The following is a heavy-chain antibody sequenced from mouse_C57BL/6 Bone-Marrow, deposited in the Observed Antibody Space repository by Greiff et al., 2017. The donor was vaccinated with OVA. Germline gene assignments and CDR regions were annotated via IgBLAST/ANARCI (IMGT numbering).Heavy chain of an antibody. D-gene: IGHD1-1*01. V-gene: IGHV3-6*01. CDR3: ARNYYYGSRHWYFDV. Sequence: EVKLVESGPGLVKPSQSLSLTCSVTGYSITSGYYWNWIRQFPGNKLEWMGYISYDGSNNYNPSLKNRISITRDTSKNQFFLKLNSVTTEDTATYYCARNYYYGSRHWYFDVWGTGTTVTVSS. CDR1: GYSITSGYY. J-gene: IGHJ1*03. CDR2: ISYDGSN.